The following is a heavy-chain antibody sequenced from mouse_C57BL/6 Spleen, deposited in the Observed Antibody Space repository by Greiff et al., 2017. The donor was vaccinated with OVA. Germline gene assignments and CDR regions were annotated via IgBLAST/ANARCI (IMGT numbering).Heavy chain of an antibody. CDR1: GYSITSGYY. V-gene: IGHV3-6*01. J-gene: IGHJ3*01. D-gene: IGHD4-1*01. CDR3: ARGENWDGEAWFAY. CDR2: ISYDGSN. Sequence: EVQLQESGPGLVKPSQSLSLTCSVTGYSITSGYYWNWIRQFPGNKLEWMGYISYDGSNNYNPSLKNRISITRDTSKNQFFLKLNSVTTEDTATYYCARGENWDGEAWFAYWGQGTLVTVSA.